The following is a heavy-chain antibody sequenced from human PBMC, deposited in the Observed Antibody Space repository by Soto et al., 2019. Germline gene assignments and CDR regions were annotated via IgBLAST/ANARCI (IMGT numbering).Heavy chain of an antibody. CDR2: INHSGST. CDR3: ARGSRYFDWFSS. Sequence: SETLSLTCAVYGGSFSGYYWSWIRQPPGKGLEWIGEINHSGSTNYNPSLKSRVTISVDTSKNQFSLKLNSVTAADTAVYYCARGSRYFDWFSSWGQGTLVTVSS. D-gene: IGHD3-9*01. CDR1: GGSFSGYY. V-gene: IGHV4-34*01. J-gene: IGHJ4*02.